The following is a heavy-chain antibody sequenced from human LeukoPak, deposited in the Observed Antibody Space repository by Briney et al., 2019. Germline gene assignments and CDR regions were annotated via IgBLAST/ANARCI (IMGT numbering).Heavy chain of an antibody. CDR1: GGSISSSSYY. V-gene: IGHV4-39*01. Sequence: SETLSLTCTVSGGSISSSSYYWGWIRQPPGKGLEWIGSIYYSGSTYYNPSLKSRVTISVDTSKNQFSLKLSSVTAADTAVYYCARRMPMVRGVRGSWFDPWGQGTLVTVSS. J-gene: IGHJ5*02. CDR2: IYYSGST. D-gene: IGHD3-10*01. CDR3: ARRMPMVRGVRGSWFDP.